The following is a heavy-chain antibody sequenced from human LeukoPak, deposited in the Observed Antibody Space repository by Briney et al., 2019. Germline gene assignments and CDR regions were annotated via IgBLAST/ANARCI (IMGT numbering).Heavy chain of an antibody. J-gene: IGHJ2*01. Sequence: GGSLRLSCAASGFTFSSYGMHWVRQGPGQGVGGGGVLWYDGSNKYYADSVKGRFTISRDNSKNTLYLQMNSLRAEDTAVYYCARMNYDVLTGSSRHFDLWGRGTLVTVSS. CDR2: LWYDGSNK. V-gene: IGHV3-33*01. CDR1: GFTFSSYG. CDR3: ARMNYDVLTGSSRHFDL. D-gene: IGHD3-9*01.